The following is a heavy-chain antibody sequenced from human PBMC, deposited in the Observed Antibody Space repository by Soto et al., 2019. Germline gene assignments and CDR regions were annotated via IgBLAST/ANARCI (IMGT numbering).Heavy chain of an antibody. CDR1: DGSVSRCSYY. V-gene: IGHV4-61*01. D-gene: IGHD3-22*01. CDR2: IYYSGST. Sequence: SGTPALTFTVSDGSVSRCSYYWSRIRQPPGKGLEWIGYIYYSGSTNYNPSLKSRVTISLDTSKNQFSLKLSSVTAADTAVYYCAREIVGLFYFDYWGQGTPVTVSS. J-gene: IGHJ4*02. CDR3: AREIVGLFYFDY.